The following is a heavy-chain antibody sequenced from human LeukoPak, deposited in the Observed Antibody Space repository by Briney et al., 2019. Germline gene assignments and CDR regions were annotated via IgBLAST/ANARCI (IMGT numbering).Heavy chain of an antibody. CDR2: ISGTGSVT. CDR3: ATGKAGSVNYAMDV. J-gene: IGHJ6*02. Sequence: PGGSLRLSCAASGFTFSNYAISWVRQAPGKGLEWIATISGTGSVTSYANSAKGRFTISRDNSKNTVSLRRSSLRVEDTAVYYCATGKAGSVNYAMDVWGQGTTVIVSS. CDR1: GFTFSNYA. D-gene: IGHD3-10*01. V-gene: IGHV3-23*01.